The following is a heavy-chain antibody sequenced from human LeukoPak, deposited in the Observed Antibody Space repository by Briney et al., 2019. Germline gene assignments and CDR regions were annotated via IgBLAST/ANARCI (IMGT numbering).Heavy chain of an antibody. D-gene: IGHD5-18*01. V-gene: IGHV3-30*02. Sequence: GGSLRLSRAASGFTSSRYGMHCVPQAPGKGRERVAFIRYDGSNKYYADFVKGRFTISRDNSKNTLYLQMNSLRAEDTAVYYCARTWIQLWLHYYYYMDVWGKGTTVTISS. CDR1: GFTSSRYG. J-gene: IGHJ6*03. CDR2: IRYDGSNK. CDR3: ARTWIQLWLHYYYYMDV.